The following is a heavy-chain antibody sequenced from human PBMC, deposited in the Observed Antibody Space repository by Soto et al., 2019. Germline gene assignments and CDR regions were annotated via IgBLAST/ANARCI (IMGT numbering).Heavy chain of an antibody. V-gene: IGHV3-30*18. Sequence: GGSLRLSCAASGFTFSSYGMHWVRQAPGKGLEWVAVISYDGSNKYYADSVKGRFTISRDNSKNTLYLQMNSLRAEDTAVYYCAKDRQNRLDRKNYGMDVWGQGTTVTVSS. CDR2: ISYDGSNK. CDR3: AKDRQNRLDRKNYGMDV. CDR1: GFTFSSYG. J-gene: IGHJ6*02.